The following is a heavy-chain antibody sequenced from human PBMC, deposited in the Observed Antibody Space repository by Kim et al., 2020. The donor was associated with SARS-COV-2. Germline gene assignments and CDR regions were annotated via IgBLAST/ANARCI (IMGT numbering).Heavy chain of an antibody. CDR1: GFTFSSYG. CDR3: ARETSHDFWSGLDY. D-gene: IGHD3-3*01. J-gene: IGHJ4*02. V-gene: IGHV3-33*01. Sequence: GGSLRLSCAASGFTFSSYGMHWVRQAPGKGLEWVAVIWYDGSNKYYADSVKGRFTISRDNSKNTLYLQMNSLRAEDTAVYYCARETSHDFWSGLDYWGQGTLVTVSS. CDR2: IWYDGSNK.